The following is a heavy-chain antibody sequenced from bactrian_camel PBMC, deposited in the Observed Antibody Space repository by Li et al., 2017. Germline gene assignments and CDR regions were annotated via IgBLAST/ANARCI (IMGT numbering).Heavy chain of an antibody. D-gene: IGHD7*01. CDR2: INSGGGTT. V-gene: IGHV3S1*01. CDR3: VADIGRGGGWFAY. Sequence: HVQLVESGGGSVQPGGSLRLSCAASGFTFSSYWMYWVRQAPGKGLEWVSTINSGGGTTYYADSIKGRFTISRDNAKNTVYVQMNSLKSEDTAVYYCVADIGRGGGWFAYWGQGTQVTVS. CDR1: GFTFSSYW. J-gene: IGHJ6*01.